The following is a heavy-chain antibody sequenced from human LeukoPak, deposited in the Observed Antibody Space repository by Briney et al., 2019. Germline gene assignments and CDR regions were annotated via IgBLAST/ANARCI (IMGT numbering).Heavy chain of an antibody. J-gene: IGHJ5*02. D-gene: IGHD6-13*01. CDR2: IYHSGST. CDR1: GGSISSSNW. Sequence: SETLSLTCAVSGGSISSSNWWSWVRQPPGKGLEWIGGIYHSGSTNYNPSLESRVTISVDKSKNQFSLKLSSVTAADTAVYYCARVIAAAGTPWFDPWGQGTLVTVSS. V-gene: IGHV4-4*02. CDR3: ARVIAAAGTPWFDP.